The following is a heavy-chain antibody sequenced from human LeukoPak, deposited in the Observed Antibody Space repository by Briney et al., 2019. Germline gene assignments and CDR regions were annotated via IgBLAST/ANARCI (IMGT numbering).Heavy chain of an antibody. D-gene: IGHD3-3*01. CDR1: GYTFTSYY. CDR3: ARDLTRAIFGVVITRLGY. V-gene: IGHV1-2*02. CDR2: INPNSGGT. J-gene: IGHJ4*02. Sequence: GASVKVSCKASGYTFTSYYMHWVRQAPGQGLEWMGWINPNSGGTNYAQKFQGRVTMTRDTSISTAYMELSRLRSDDTAVYYCARDLTRAIFGVVITRLGYWGQGTLVTVSS.